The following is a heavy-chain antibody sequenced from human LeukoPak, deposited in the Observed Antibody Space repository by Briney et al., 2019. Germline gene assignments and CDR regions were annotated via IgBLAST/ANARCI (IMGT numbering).Heavy chain of an antibody. J-gene: IGHJ3*02. D-gene: IGHD4-17*01. Sequence: WETLSLTCSVSGGSIRNYYWSWIRQPPGKGLEWIGYIYYSGSTNYNPSLKSRVTISVDTSKNQFSLKLSSVTAADTAVYYCARDAPSHGLAFDIWGQGTMVTVSS. CDR3: ARDAPSHGLAFDI. CDR1: GGSIRNYY. V-gene: IGHV4-59*01. CDR2: IYYSGST.